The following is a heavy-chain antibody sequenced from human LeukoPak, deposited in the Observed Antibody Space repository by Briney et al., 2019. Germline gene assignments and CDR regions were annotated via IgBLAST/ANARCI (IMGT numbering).Heavy chain of an antibody. D-gene: IGHD3/OR15-3a*01. V-gene: IGHV4-30-4*01. CDR2: IYYSGST. CDR1: GGSISSGDYY. J-gene: IGHJ4*02. Sequence: SETLSLTCTVSGGSISSGDYYWSWIRQPPGKGLEWIGYIYYSGSTYYNPSLKSRVTISVDTSKNQFSLKLSSVTAADTAVYYCARVKGWTTYYFDYWGQGTLVTVSS. CDR3: ARVKGWTTYYFDY.